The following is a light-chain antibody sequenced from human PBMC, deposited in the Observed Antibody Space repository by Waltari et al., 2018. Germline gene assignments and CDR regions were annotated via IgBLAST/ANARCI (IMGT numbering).Light chain of an antibody. CDR3: CSYAGSYTRI. J-gene: IGLJ2*01. Sequence: QSALTQPRSVSGSPGQSVTISCTGTSSDVGGYNFVSWYQQFPGKAPKLIIYDVNKRPSGLPNRFSGSKSGDTASLTISGLQAEDEADYDCCSYAGSYTRIFGGGTGLTVL. CDR1: SSDVGGYNF. CDR2: DVN. V-gene: IGLV2-11*01.